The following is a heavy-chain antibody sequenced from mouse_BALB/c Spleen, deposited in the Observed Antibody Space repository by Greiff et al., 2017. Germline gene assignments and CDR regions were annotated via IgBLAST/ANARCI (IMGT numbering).Heavy chain of an antibody. J-gene: IGHJ4*01. V-gene: IGHV2-2*02. CDR1: GFSLTSYG. D-gene: IGHD2-1*01. CDR3: ARNFGYGNYPLYAMDY. Sequence: QVQLKESGPGLVQPSQSLSITCTVSGFSLTSYGVHWVRQSPGKGLEWLGVIWSGGSTDYNAAFISRLSISKDNSKSQVFFKMNSLQANDTAIYYCARNFGYGNYPLYAMDYWGQGTSVTVSS. CDR2: IWSGGST.